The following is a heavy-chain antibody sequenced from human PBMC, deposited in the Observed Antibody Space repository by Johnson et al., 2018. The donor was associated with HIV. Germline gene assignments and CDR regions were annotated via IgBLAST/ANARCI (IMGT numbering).Heavy chain of an antibody. Sequence: QVQLVESGGGVVQPGGSLRLSCAASGFTFSNYGMHWVRQAPGKGLEWVAVISYDGSNKYYADSVKGRFTISRDNSKNTMYLQMHSLRAEDTAVYYWANEGRMIFPLDAFDIWGQGTMVTVSS. V-gene: IGHV3-30-3*02. CDR2: ISYDGSNK. CDR3: ANEGRMIFPLDAFDI. D-gene: IGHD2-15*01. J-gene: IGHJ3*02. CDR1: GFTFSNYG.